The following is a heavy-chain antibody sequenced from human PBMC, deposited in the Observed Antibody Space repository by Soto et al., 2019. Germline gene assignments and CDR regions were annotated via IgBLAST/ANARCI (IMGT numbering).Heavy chain of an antibody. CDR3: AKGGRQWLVTSDFNY. J-gene: IGHJ4*02. V-gene: IGHV3-30*18. D-gene: IGHD6-19*01. Sequence: VQLVESGGGVVQPGRSLRLSCAASGFTFSDYAMHWVRQAPGKGLEWVAVVSHDGRNTHYADSVKGRFTISRDSSTNTLSLEMTSLRAEATAVYYCAKGGRQWLVTSDFNYWGQGALVTVSS. CDR2: VSHDGRNT. CDR1: GFTFSDYA.